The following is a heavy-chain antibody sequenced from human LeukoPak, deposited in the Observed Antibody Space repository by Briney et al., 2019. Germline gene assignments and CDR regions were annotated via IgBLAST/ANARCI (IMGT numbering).Heavy chain of an antibody. CDR1: GYTFTGYY. CDR3: ARSVQRYCSGGSCYSNFSARDY. CDR2: INPNSGGT. J-gene: IGHJ4*02. Sequence: ASVKVSCKASGYTFTGYYMHWVRQAPGQGLEWMGRINPNSGGTNYAQKFQGRVTMPRDTSISPAYLELSRLRSDDTAVYYCARSVQRYCSGGSCYSNFSARDYWGQGTLVTVSS. D-gene: IGHD2-15*01. V-gene: IGHV1-2*06.